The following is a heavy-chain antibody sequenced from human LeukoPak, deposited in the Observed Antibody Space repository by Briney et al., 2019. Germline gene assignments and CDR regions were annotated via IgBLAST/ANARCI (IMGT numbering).Heavy chain of an antibody. D-gene: IGHD6-13*01. CDR2: ISSSGSTI. J-gene: IGHJ4*02. CDR1: GFTFSSYE. Sequence: GGSLRLSCVASGFTFSSYEMTWVRQAPGKGLEWVSYISSSGSTIYYADSVKGRFTISRDNAKNSLYLQMNSLRAEDTAVYYCAREGSSSWYGNFDYWGQGTLVTVPS. V-gene: IGHV3-48*03. CDR3: AREGSSSWYGNFDY.